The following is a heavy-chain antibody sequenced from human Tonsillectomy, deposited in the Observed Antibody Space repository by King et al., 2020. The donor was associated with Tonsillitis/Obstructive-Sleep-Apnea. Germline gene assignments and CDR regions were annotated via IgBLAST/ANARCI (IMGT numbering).Heavy chain of an antibody. Sequence: VQLVQSGAEVKPPGASVKVPCKASGYIFTSYSIHWVRQAPGQGLEWMGIINPSGGNKGYAQKFQGRVTMARDTSTSTVYMELSSLRSEDTAVYYCASGIAVRNAFDIWGQGTMVTVSS. CDR2: INPSGGNK. CDR3: ASGIAVRNAFDI. D-gene: IGHD6-19*01. J-gene: IGHJ3*02. V-gene: IGHV1-46*01. CDR1: GYIFTSYS.